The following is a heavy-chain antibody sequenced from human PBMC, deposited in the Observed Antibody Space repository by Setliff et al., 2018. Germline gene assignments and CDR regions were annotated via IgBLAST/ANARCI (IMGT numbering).Heavy chain of an antibody. V-gene: IGHV3-53*01. CDR2: IYSGGST. J-gene: IGHJ6*02. D-gene: IGHD2-2*01. CDR1: GFTVSSNY. Sequence: PGGSLRLSCAASGFTVSSNYMSWVRQAPGKGLEWVSVIYSGGSTYYADSVKGRFTISRDNSKNTLYLQMNSLRAEDTAVYYCAVLVVVTYGMDVWGQGTTVTVSS. CDR3: AVLVVVTYGMDV.